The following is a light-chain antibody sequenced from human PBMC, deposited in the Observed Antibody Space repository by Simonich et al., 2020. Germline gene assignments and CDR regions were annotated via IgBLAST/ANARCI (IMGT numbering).Light chain of an antibody. CDR2: WAS. Sequence: DIVMTQSPDSLAVSLGERATINCKSSQSVLYSSNNKNYLAWYRQKTGQPPKLLIYWASTRNSEDPDRVSGSGSGTDFTLTISSMQAEDVAVYYCQQYYSTPPRTFGQGTKVEIK. V-gene: IGKV4-1*01. J-gene: IGKJ1*01. CDR1: QSVLYSSNNKNY. CDR3: QQYYSTPPRT.